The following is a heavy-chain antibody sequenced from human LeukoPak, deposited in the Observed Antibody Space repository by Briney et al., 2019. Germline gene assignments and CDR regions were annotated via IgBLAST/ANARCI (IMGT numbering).Heavy chain of an antibody. D-gene: IGHD6-6*01. CDR3: ARLFSSSSGRAFDI. CDR2: IYGSGST. J-gene: IGHJ3*02. V-gene: IGHV4-59*01. Sequence: SETLSLTCNVSGGSINSLYWSWIRQPPGKRLEWIGYIYGSGSTNYNPSLKSRVTISVDTSNNQFSLRLNSVTAADTAVYYCARLFSSSSGRAFDIWGQGTIVTVSS. CDR1: GGSINSLY.